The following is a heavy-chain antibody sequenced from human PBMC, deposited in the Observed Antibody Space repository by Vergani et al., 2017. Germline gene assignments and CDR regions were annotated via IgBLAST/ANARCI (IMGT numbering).Heavy chain of an antibody. J-gene: IGHJ6*02. CDR2: ISSSGSTI. CDR3: ARKDSVGNGAYYYYYGMDV. CDR1: GFTFSSYE. V-gene: IGHV3-48*03. Sequence: EVQLVESGGGLVQPGGSLRLSCAASGFTFSSYEMNWVRQAPGKGLEWVSYISSSGSTIYYADSVKGRFTISRDNAKNSLYLQMNSLRAEDTAVYYWARKDSVGNGAYYYYYGMDVWGQGTTVTVSS. D-gene: IGHD1-26*01.